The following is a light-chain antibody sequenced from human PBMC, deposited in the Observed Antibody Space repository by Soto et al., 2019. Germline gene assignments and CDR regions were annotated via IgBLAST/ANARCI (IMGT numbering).Light chain of an antibody. J-gene: IGKJ2*01. CDR1: QSVSTN. Sequence: EIVMTQSPATLSVSPGERDTLSCRASQSVSTNLAWYQQKPGQPPRLLIYGASTRATGIPARFSGSGSGTEFALTISSLQSEDFAVYYCQQYNNWPPYTFGQGTKVDIK. V-gene: IGKV3-15*01. CDR2: GAS. CDR3: QQYNNWPPYT.